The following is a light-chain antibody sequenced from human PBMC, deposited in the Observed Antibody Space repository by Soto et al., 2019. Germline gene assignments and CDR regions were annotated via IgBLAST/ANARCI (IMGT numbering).Light chain of an antibody. V-gene: IGLV2-14*02. J-gene: IGLJ1*01. CDR1: NSDIWNHNL. Sequence: QSVLTQPASVSGSPGQSITISCAGTNSDIWNHNLVPWYQHHPDKAPKLLIYEVTDRPSGVSARCSGSTSGNTASLTISGLRAEDEAYYYCSSYTSSATYVFGTGTKLTVL. CDR3: SSYTSSATYV. CDR2: EVT.